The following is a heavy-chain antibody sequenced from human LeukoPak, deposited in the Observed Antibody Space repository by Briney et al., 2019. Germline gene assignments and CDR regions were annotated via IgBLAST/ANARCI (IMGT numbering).Heavy chain of an antibody. Sequence: PGGSLRLSCAASGFTFSNYAMSWVRQAPGKGLEWVSGISASGGSTYYADSVKGRFTISRDNSRNTLYLQMNSLRAEDTAVYYCAKDSGYYYDASDYLHFDSWGQGTLVTVSS. V-gene: IGHV3-23*01. CDR3: AKDSGYYYDASDYLHFDS. J-gene: IGHJ4*02. CDR1: GFTFSNYA. D-gene: IGHD3-22*01. CDR2: ISASGGST.